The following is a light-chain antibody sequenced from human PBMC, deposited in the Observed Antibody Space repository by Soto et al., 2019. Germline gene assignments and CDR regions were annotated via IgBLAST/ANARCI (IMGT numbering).Light chain of an antibody. CDR2: GAS. CDR3: QQYNYWPPLT. CDR1: QSVSSN. J-gene: IGKJ4*01. Sequence: EIVMTQSPGTLSVSPGERATLSCRASQSVSSNVAWYQQKPGQAPRLLIYGASTRATGIPARFSGSASGTEFTLTFSSLQSADFAVYYCQQYNYWPPLTFGGGTKVEI. V-gene: IGKV3-15*01.